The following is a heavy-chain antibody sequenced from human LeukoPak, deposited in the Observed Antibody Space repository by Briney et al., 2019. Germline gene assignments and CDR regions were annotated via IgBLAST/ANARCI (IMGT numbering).Heavy chain of an antibody. Sequence: GGSLRLSCAASGFTFSSYGMHWVRQAPGKGLEWVAVISYDGSNKYYADSVKGRFTISRDNSNNTLYLQMSSLRPEDTAVYSCAKDGGNNWFDPWGQGTLVTVSS. CDR2: ISYDGSNK. CDR1: GFTFSSYG. V-gene: IGHV3-30*18. CDR3: AKDGGNNWFDP. D-gene: IGHD3-16*01. J-gene: IGHJ5*02.